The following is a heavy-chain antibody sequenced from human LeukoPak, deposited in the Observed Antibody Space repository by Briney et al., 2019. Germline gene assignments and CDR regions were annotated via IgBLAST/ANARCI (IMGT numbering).Heavy chain of an antibody. J-gene: IGHJ6*03. Sequence: SETLSLTCTVSGGSISSSSYYWGWIRQPPGKGLEWIGSIYYSGSTYYNPSLKSRVTISVDTSKNQFSLKLSSVTAADTAVYYCARHGVPRLYYYYMDVWGKGTTVTVSS. D-gene: IGHD3-16*01. CDR2: IYYSGST. CDR3: ARHGVPRLYYYYMDV. CDR1: GGSISSSSYY. V-gene: IGHV4-39*01.